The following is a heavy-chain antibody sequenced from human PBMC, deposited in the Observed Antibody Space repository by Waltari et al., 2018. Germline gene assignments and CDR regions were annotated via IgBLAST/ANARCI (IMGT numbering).Heavy chain of an antibody. CDR3: ARHWKKSGYRFDP. J-gene: IGHJ5*02. CDR2: IYYSGGT. D-gene: IGHD5-12*01. Sequence: QLQLQESGPGLVKPSETLSLTCTVSGGSISSSTYYWGWIRQSPGKGLEWIGSIYYSGGTYYNPTLKSRVTISGDTSKIQFSLKLSSVTAADTAVYYCARHWKKSGYRFDPWGQGTLVTVSS. CDR1: GGSISSSTYY. V-gene: IGHV4-39*01.